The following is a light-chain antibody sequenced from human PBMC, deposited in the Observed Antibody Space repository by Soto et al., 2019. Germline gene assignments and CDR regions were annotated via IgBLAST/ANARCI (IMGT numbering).Light chain of an antibody. Sequence: EIKLSQYPGTGSLCRCGRAPLPCRASQSVSSYLAWYQQKPGQAPRLLIYDASIRVPTTPARFSGSVSGTEFTLTISSLQSEDFAVYCCQQYGDRPRTFGQGTKLDIK. CDR3: QQYGDRPRT. J-gene: IGKJ1*01. CDR2: DAS. V-gene: IGKV3-11*01. CDR1: QSVSSY.